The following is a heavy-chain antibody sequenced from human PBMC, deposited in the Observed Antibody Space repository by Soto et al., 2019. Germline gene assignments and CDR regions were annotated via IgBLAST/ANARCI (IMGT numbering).Heavy chain of an antibody. D-gene: IGHD2-2*01. CDR1: GFAFNNYG. J-gene: IGHJ4*02. CDR2: IRKSDYT. Sequence: GGSLRLSCTVSGFAFNNYGINWVRQAPGKGLEWVSSIRKSDYTYYSDSVKGRFAISRDNAKSSVSLQMNTLRVEDTAVYYCAREDSIIIPAASDFWGQGTLVTVSS. CDR3: AREDSIIIPAASDF. V-gene: IGHV3-21*01.